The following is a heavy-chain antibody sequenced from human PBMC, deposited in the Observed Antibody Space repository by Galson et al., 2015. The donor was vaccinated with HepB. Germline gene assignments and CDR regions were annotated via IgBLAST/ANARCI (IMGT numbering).Heavy chain of an antibody. CDR1: GFTVSSTY. V-gene: IGHV3-66*02. D-gene: IGHD3-3*01. J-gene: IGHJ5*02. CDR2: IYPSRST. CDR3: ARGWYDSP. Sequence: SLRLSCAASGFTVSSTYMSWVRQAPGKGLEWVSIIYPSRSTHYADSVRGRFTISRDNARNTLYLQMNSLRGEDTAVYYCARGWYDSPWGQGTLVIVSS.